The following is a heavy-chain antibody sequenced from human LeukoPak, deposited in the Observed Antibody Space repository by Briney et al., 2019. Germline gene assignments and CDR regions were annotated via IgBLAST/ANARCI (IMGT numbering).Heavy chain of an antibody. CDR2: INPNSGGT. D-gene: IGHD3-22*01. J-gene: IGHJ4*02. CDR3: AXXXGGYYKNFDY. CDR1: GYTFTGYY. V-gene: IGHV1-2*02. Sequence: ASVKVSCKASGYTFTGYYMHWVRQAPGQGLEWMGWINPNSGGTNYAQKFQGRVTMTRDTSISTAYMELSRLRSDDTAVYYCAXXXGGYYKNFDYWGQGTLVTVSS.